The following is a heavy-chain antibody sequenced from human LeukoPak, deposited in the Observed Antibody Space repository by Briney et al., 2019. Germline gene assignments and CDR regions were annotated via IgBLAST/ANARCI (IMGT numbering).Heavy chain of an antibody. D-gene: IGHD5-18*01. Sequence: SETLSLTCTVSGGSISSGSYYWSWIRQPAGKVQEWIGRIYTSGSTNYNPSLKSRVTISVDTSKNQFSLKLSSVTAADTAVYYCARAGYSYGYWIFDYWGQGTLVTVSS. V-gene: IGHV4-61*02. CDR1: GGSISSGSYY. J-gene: IGHJ4*02. CDR2: IYTSGST. CDR3: ARAGYSYGYWIFDY.